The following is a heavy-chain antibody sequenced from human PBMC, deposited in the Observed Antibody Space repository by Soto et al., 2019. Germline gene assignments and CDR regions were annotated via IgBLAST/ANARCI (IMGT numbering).Heavy chain of an antibody. Sequence: GASVKVSCKASGYTFTSYAMHWVRQAPGQRLEWMGWINAGNGNTKYSQKFQGRVTITRDTSASTAYMELSSLRSEDTAVYYCARDRPLIVGATRAYYYYGMDVWGQGTTVTVSS. CDR2: INAGNGNT. V-gene: IGHV1-3*01. CDR3: ARDRPLIVGATRAYYYYGMDV. J-gene: IGHJ6*02. D-gene: IGHD1-26*01. CDR1: GYTFTSYA.